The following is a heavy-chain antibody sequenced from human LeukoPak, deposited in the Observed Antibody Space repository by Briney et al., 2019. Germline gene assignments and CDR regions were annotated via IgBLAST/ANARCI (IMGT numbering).Heavy chain of an antibody. V-gene: IGHV4-34*01. Sequence: SETLSLTCAVYGGSFSGFYWSWIRQPPGKGLEWIGEINHIGGTNYNPSLKSRVTISADTSKNQFSLELRSVTAADTAVYYCARGLGAVVPAAIVSSWFDPWGQGTLVTVSS. J-gene: IGHJ5*02. CDR2: INHIGGT. CDR3: ARGLGAVVPAAIVSSWFDP. D-gene: IGHD2-2*01. CDR1: GGSFSGFY.